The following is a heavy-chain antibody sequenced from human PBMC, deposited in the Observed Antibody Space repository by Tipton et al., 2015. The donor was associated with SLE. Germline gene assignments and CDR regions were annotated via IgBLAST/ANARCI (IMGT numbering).Heavy chain of an antibody. D-gene: IGHD6-6*01. CDR3: ARHGEGSSSSFDFGY. CDR1: RGSLTGYS. J-gene: IGHJ4*02. CDR2: IDRDGSP. Sequence: KPSETLSLVCVVNRGSLTGYSWNWIRQFPGKGLEWIGEIDRDGSPNYKSSLQNRVTMSVDRSGNQFSLRLTSVTAADTAVYYCARHGEGSSSSFDFGYWGQGTLVTVSS. V-gene: IGHV4-34*01.